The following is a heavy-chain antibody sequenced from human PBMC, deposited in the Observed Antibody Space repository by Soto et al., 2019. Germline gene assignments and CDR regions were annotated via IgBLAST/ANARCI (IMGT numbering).Heavy chain of an antibody. D-gene: IGHD2-15*01. CDR2: IYYSGST. CDR3: ARDDCSGGSCYPGDFDY. V-gene: IGHV4-30-4*01. J-gene: IGHJ4*02. Sequence: QVQLQESGPGLVKPSQTLSLTCTVSGGSISSGDYYWSWIRQPPGKGLEWIGYIYYSGSTYYNPSLKSPVTISVDTSKNQFSLKLSSVTAADTAVYYCARDDCSGGSCYPGDFDYWGQGTLVTVSS. CDR1: GGSISSGDYY.